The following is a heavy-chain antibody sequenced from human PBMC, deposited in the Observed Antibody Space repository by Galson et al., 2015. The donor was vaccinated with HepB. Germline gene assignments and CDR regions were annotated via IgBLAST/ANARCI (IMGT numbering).Heavy chain of an antibody. D-gene: IGHD6-19*01. CDR3: ARVHPEYTSGWYRQALYYFDS. J-gene: IGHJ4*02. CDR2: ISTNGATT. Sequence: SLRLSCAASGLTLSSYTMSWVRQSPGRGLQGVSYISTNGATTYYTVSVKGRFTISRDNSKNTLFLQKTGLTADDTAIYYCARVHPEYTSGWYRQALYYFDSWGQGTLVAVSS. CDR1: GLTLSSYT. V-gene: IGHV3-48*01.